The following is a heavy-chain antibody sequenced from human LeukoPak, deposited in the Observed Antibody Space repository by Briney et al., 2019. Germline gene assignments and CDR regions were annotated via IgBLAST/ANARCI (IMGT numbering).Heavy chain of an antibody. CDR2: IYYSGST. D-gene: IGHD6-19*01. V-gene: IGHV4-59*01. CDR3: ARGGWYPESFQH. Sequence: SETLSPTCTVSGGSISSYYWNWIRQPPGKGLEWIGYIYYSGSTNYNPSLKSRVTISVDTSKNQFSLKLSSVTAADTAVYYCARGGWYPESFQHWGQGALVTVSS. J-gene: IGHJ1*01. CDR1: GGSISSYY.